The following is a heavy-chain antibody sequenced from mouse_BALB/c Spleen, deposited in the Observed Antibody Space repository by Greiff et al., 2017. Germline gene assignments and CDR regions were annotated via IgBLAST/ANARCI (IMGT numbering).Heavy chain of an antibody. D-gene: IGHD2-1*01. CDR2: IWAGGST. J-gene: IGHJ4*01. Sequence: QVQLKESGPGLVAPSQSLSITCTVSGFSLTSYGVHWVRQPPGKGLEWLGVIWAGGSTNYNSAPMSRLSISKDNSKSQVFLKMNSLQTDDTAMYYCASPYGNYERYYAMDYWGQGTSVTVSS. CDR3: ASPYGNYERYYAMDY. CDR1: GFSLTSYG. V-gene: IGHV2-9*02.